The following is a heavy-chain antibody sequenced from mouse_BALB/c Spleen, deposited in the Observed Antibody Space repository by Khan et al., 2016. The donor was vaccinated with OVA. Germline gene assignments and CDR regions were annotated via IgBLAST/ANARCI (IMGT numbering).Heavy chain of an antibody. V-gene: IGHV5-4*02. CDR3: ARGFYGGPFTY. D-gene: IGHD1-1*02. CDR1: GFTFSDYY. CDR2: ISDGGSYT. Sequence: EVELVESGGGLVKPGGSLKLSCAASGFTFSDYYMYWVRQTPEKRLEWVATISDGGSYTYYPDSVKGRCTISRDDVKNNLYLQMSSLKSEDTAMYYCARGFYGGPFTYWGQGPLVTVSA. J-gene: IGHJ3*01.